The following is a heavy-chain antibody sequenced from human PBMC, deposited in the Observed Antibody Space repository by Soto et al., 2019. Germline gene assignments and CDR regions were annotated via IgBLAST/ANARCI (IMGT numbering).Heavy chain of an antibody. D-gene: IGHD5-18*01. CDR1: GYTFTHYY. J-gene: IGHJ4*02. V-gene: IGHV1-46*01. Sequence: ASVKVSCKASGYTFTHYYMHWVRQAPGQGLEWMGIINPNGGSTTYAQRFRAGFTMTRDTSTSTVYMELSSLRSEDSTVYYCATSVNSAMAFDYWGQGPLVTGSA. CDR2: INPNGGST. CDR3: ATSVNSAMAFDY.